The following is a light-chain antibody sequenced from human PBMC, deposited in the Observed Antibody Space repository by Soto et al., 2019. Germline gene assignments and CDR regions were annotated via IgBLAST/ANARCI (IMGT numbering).Light chain of an antibody. CDR3: AAWDDSLSGFYV. Sequence: QSVLTPPPSAYGTTGQRVTISCSGSSSNIGSNYVYWYQQLPGTAPKLLIYRNNQRPSGVPDRFSGSKSGTSASLAISGLRSEDEADYYCAAWDDSLSGFYVFGTGTKVTVL. CDR1: SSNIGSNY. CDR2: RNN. J-gene: IGLJ1*01. V-gene: IGLV1-47*01.